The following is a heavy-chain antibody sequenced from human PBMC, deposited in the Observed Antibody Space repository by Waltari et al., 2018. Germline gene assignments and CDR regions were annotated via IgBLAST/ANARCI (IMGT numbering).Heavy chain of an antibody. D-gene: IGHD3-9*01. CDR3: ARDRYDILTGYYDGKTFDY. CDR1: GYTFTAYY. V-gene: IGHV1-2*02. CDR2: ININIDAK. Sequence: QVQLVQSGAEVKKPGAAVKVSCKASGYTFTAYYMHWVRQAPGQGLEWMGRININIDAKDFAPKFQGRVTMTRDTSTSTDYMELSGLRSDDTALYYCARDRYDILTGYYDGKTFDYWGQGTLVTVSS. J-gene: IGHJ4*02.